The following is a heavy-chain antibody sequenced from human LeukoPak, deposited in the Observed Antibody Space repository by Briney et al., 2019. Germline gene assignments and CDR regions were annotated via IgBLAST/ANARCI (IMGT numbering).Heavy chain of an antibody. Sequence: GGSLRLSCAASGFTFSSYSMNWVRQAPGKGLEWVSSISSSSGYIYYADSVKGRFTISRDNAKNSLYLQMNSLRAEDTAVYYCAGPGPRMRKDYWGQGTLVTVSS. V-gene: IGHV3-21*01. CDR1: GFTFSSYS. J-gene: IGHJ4*02. CDR3: AGPGPRMRKDY. CDR2: ISSSSGYI.